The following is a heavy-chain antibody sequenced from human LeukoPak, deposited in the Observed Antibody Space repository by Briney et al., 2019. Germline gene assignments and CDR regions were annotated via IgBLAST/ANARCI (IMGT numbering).Heavy chain of an antibody. V-gene: IGHV4-34*01. CDR2: INHSGST. Sequence: SETLSLTCAVYGGSFSGYYWSWIREPPGKGLEWIGEINHSGSTNYNPSLKRRVTISVDTSKNQFSLKLSPGTAADTAVYYCARGKVAATQRHLDNRGKGPLVTVSS. D-gene: IGHD2-15*01. J-gene: IGHJ4*02. CDR3: ARGKVAATQRHLDN. CDR1: GGSFSGYY.